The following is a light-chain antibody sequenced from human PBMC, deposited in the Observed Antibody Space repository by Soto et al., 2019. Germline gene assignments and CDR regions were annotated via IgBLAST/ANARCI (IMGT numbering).Light chain of an antibody. Sequence: EIVMTQSPATLSVSPGERATLSCRASQSVGSGLSWYQQKPDQAPRLLIYGASTRATGIPARFSGSGSGTEFTLTISSLQYEDYAVYYCQQYNNWPPYTFGQGTKVEIK. CDR3: QQYNNWPPYT. CDR1: QSVGSG. V-gene: IGKV3-15*01. CDR2: GAS. J-gene: IGKJ2*01.